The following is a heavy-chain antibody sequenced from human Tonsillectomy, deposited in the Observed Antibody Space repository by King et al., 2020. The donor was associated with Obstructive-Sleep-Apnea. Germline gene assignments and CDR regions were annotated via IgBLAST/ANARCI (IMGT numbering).Heavy chain of an antibody. Sequence: VQLVESGGGLVQPGGSLRLSCAASGFTFSSYAMSWVRQAPGKGREYVSAISVSGGSTYYADPVKGRFTISRDNSKNTLYLQMNSLRAEDTAVYYCAKGGYNYGDAFDIWGQGTMVTVSS. J-gene: IGHJ3*02. V-gene: IGHV3-23*04. CDR3: AKGGYNYGDAFDI. CDR1: GFTFSSYA. D-gene: IGHD5-18*01. CDR2: ISVSGGST.